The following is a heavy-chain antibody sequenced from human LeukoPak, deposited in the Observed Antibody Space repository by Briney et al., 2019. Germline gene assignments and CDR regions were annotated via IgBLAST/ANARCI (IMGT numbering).Heavy chain of an antibody. J-gene: IGHJ4*02. CDR3: ARGVSGTYYADY. D-gene: IGHD3-10*01. CDR1: GGSLSSGDYS. V-gene: IGHV4-30-2*01. CDR2: IHRSGSA. Sequence: PSQTLSLTCAVSGGSLSSGDYSWTWIRQPPGKGLEWIGYIHRSGSAYYNPSLKSRVTMSLDGTKNQFSLKVTSVTAADTAVYYCARGVSGTYYADYWGQGTLVTVSS.